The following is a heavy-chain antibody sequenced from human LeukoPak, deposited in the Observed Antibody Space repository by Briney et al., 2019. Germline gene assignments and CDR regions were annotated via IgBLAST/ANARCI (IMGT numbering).Heavy chain of an antibody. J-gene: IGHJ4*02. CDR1: NGSISSYY. CDR3: ARYYVWGSYRQAYYFDY. D-gene: IGHD3-16*02. Sequence: SETLSLTCTVSNGSISSYYWSWIRQPPGKGLEWIGEINHSGSTNYNPSLKSRVTISVDTSKNQFSLKLSSVTAADTAVYYCARYYVWGSYRQAYYFDYWGQGTLVTVSS. CDR2: INHSGST. V-gene: IGHV4-34*01.